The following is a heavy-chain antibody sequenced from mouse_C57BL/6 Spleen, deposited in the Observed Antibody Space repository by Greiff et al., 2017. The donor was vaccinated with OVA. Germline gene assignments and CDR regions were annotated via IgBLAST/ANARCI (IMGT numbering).Heavy chain of an antibody. CDR1: GFTIKDYY. V-gene: IGHV14-2*01. D-gene: IGHD2-1*01. CDR3: ARGTTLYYYAMDY. J-gene: IGHJ4*01. Sequence: EVQLQQSGAELVKPGASVKLSCTASGFTIKDYYMHWVKQRPEQGLEWIGRIDPEDGDTTYAPKFQGKATITADTSSNTAYLQLRSLTSEDTAVYYCARGTTLYYYAMDYWGQGTSVTVSS. CDR2: IDPEDGDT.